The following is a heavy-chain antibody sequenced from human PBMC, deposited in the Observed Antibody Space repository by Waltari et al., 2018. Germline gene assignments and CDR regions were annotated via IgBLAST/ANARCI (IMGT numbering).Heavy chain of an antibody. D-gene: IGHD1-26*01. CDR1: GDSVSSHSDA. V-gene: IGHV6-1*01. CDR3: ARQLSGSYRGSIDY. Sequence: QVQLQPSGPGLVKPSRTLSLTCAISGDSVSSHSDAWTWIRQSPSRGLEWLGRTYYRSKWYNDYAVSVKSRITINPDTSKNQFSLQLNSVTPEDTAVYYCARQLSGSYRGSIDYWGQGTLVTVSS. J-gene: IGHJ4*02. CDR2: TYYRSKWYN.